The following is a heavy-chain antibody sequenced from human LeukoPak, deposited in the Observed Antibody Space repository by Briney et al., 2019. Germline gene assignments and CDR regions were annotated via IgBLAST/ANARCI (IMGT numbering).Heavy chain of an antibody. D-gene: IGHD2-15*01. Sequence: GESLKISFKGSGYSFISYWIGWVRQMPGKGLGWVGIISPGYSDSINSPSFEGQVTISANKSISTNYLLWSSLKASDTAMYYCARLRSGGTADDALGIWGQGTMVTVSS. CDR1: GYSFISYW. CDR3: ARLRSGGTADDALGI. CDR2: ISPGYSDS. J-gene: IGHJ3*02. V-gene: IGHV5-51*01.